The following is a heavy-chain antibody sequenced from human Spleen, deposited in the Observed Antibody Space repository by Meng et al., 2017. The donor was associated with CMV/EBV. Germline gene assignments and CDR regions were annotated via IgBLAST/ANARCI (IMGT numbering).Heavy chain of an antibody. CDR2: ISSSGSTI. Sequence: GGSLRLSCAASGFTFSSYEMNWVRQAPGKGLEWVSYISSSGSTIYYADSVKGRFTISRDNAKNSLYLQMNSLRAEDTALYHCARDLPLTGSWFDPWGQGTLVTVSS. D-gene: IGHD3-9*01. J-gene: IGHJ5*02. CDR1: GFTFSSYE. V-gene: IGHV3-48*03. CDR3: ARDLPLTGSWFDP.